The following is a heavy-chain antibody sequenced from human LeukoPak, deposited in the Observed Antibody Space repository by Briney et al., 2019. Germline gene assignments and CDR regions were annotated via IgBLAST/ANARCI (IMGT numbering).Heavy chain of an antibody. CDR1: GFTFSSYA. CDR3: AKDLSLYDPLYMDV. Sequence: PGGSLRLSCAASGFTFSSYAMSWVRQAPGKGLEWVSAISGSGGSTYYADSVKGRSTISRDNSKNTLYLQMNSLRAEDTAVYYCAKDLSLYDPLYMDVWGKGTTVTVSS. J-gene: IGHJ6*03. D-gene: IGHD3-16*01. V-gene: IGHV3-23*01. CDR2: ISGSGGST.